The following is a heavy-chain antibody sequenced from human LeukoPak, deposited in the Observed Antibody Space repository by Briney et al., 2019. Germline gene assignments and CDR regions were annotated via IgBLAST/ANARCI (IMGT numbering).Heavy chain of an antibody. J-gene: IGHJ6*02. D-gene: IGHD3-22*01. V-gene: IGHV1-8*01. CDR2: MNPSSGNT. Sequence: ASVKVSCKASGYTFTSYDINWVRQATGQGLEWLGWMNPSSGNTGYAQKFQGRVTMTRDTSISTAYMELSSLRSEDTAVYYCARAAYYYDSAGLYLNYFYGMDVWGQGTTVTVSS. CDR3: ARAAYYYDSAGLYLNYFYGMDV. CDR1: GYTFTSYD.